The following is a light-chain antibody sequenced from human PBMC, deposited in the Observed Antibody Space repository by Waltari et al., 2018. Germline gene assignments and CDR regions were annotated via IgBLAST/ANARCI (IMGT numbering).Light chain of an antibody. J-gene: IGKJ3*01. V-gene: IGKV4-1*01. CDR3: QQYYSTAGT. Sequence: DIVMTQSPDSLAVSLGERATINCKSSQSVLYSSNNKNYLAWYQQKPGQPPKLLIYWASTRESGVPDRFSGSGSGTDFTLTICSLQAEDVAVYYGQQYYSTAGTFGPGTKVDIK. CDR1: QSVLYSSNNKNY. CDR2: WAS.